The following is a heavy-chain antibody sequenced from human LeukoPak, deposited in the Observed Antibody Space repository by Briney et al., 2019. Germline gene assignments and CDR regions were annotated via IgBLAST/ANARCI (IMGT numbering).Heavy chain of an antibody. Sequence: SETLSLTCTVSGGSISSYYWSWIRQPPGKGLEWIGYIYYSGSTYYNPSLKSRVTISVDTSKNQFSLKLSSVTAADTAVYYCAREGTMIVALFDYWGQGTLVTVSS. D-gene: IGHD3-22*01. J-gene: IGHJ4*02. CDR1: GGSISSYY. CDR3: AREGTMIVALFDY. V-gene: IGHV4-30-4*01. CDR2: IYYSGST.